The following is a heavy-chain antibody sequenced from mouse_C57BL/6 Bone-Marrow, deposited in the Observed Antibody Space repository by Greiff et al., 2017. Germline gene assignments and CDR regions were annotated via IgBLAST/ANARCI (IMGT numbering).Heavy chain of an antibody. V-gene: IGHV1-81*01. D-gene: IGHD2-5*01. CDR1: GYTFTSYG. CDR2: IYPRSGNT. CDR3: AGGSYYSIGGFDY. Sequence: QVQLQQSGAELARPGASVKLSCKASGYTFTSYGISWVKQRTGQGLEWIGEIYPRSGNTYYNEKFKGKATLTADKSSSTAYMELRSLTSEYSAVYFCAGGSYYSIGGFDYWGQGTTLTVSS. J-gene: IGHJ2*01.